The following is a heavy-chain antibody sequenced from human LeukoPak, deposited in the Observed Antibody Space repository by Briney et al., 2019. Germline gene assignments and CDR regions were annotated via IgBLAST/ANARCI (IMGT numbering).Heavy chain of an antibody. CDR3: ARPGGATISSFDI. CDR1: RGTFSSYA. V-gene: IGHV1-69*13. J-gene: IGHJ3*02. CDR2: IIPIFGTA. Sequence: ASVKVSCKASRGTFSSYAISWVRQAPGQGLEWMGGIIPIFGTANYAQKFQGRVTITADESTSTAYMELSSLRSEDTAVYYCARPGGATISSFDIWGQGTMVTVSS. D-gene: IGHD5-12*01.